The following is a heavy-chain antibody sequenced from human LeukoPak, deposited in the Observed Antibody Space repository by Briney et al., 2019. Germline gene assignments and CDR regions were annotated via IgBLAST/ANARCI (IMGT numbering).Heavy chain of an antibody. CDR1: GYTFTSYD. Sequence: ASVKVSCKASGYTFTSYDINWVRQATGQGLEWMGWINPNSGGTNYAQKFQGRVTMTRDTSISTAYMELSRLRSDDTAVYYCARDRYGYSYGEGFDYWGQGTLVTVSS. CDR3: ARDRYGYSYGEGFDY. J-gene: IGHJ4*02. V-gene: IGHV1-2*02. D-gene: IGHD5-18*01. CDR2: INPNSGGT.